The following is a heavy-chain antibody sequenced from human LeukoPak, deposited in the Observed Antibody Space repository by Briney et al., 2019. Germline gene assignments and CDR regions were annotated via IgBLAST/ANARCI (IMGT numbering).Heavy chain of an antibody. CDR2: IYYSGST. V-gene: IGHV4-59*01. D-gene: IGHD4-17*01. CDR1: GGSISSYY. Sequence: SEPLSLTCTVSGGSISSYYWSWIRQPPGKGLEWIGYIYYSGSTNYNPSLQSRVTISVDTSKNQFSLKLSSVTAADTAVYYCARATVPYYFDYWGQGTLVTVSS. J-gene: IGHJ4*02. CDR3: ARATVPYYFDY.